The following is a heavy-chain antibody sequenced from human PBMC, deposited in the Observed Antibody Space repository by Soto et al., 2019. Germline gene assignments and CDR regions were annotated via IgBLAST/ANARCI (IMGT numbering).Heavy chain of an antibody. D-gene: IGHD1-7*01. Sequence: QVQLQESGPGLLKPSETLSLTCTVSGGSNSSYYWNWIRQPPGKGLEWVGYIRNSGSTNYNPSLKSRVTISIDTSKNQFSLKLRSVTTADTAVYYCTRGTWNYLSEYWGQGTLVTVSS. V-gene: IGHV4-59*01. J-gene: IGHJ4*02. CDR1: GGSNSSYY. CDR3: TRGTWNYLSEY. CDR2: IRNSGST.